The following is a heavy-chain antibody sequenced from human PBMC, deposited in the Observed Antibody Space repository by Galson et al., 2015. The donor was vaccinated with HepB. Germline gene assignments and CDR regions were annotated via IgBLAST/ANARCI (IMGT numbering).Heavy chain of an antibody. J-gene: IGHJ3*02. D-gene: IGHD3-10*01. CDR1: GIMFSNSA. Sequence: SVKVSCKASGIMFSNSAIQWVRQARGQGLEWIGWIVVRSDSTNYAQNFQERVTITRDMSTTTVYMELSSLRVDDTAVYYCAAAWASATMIRGGKDAYDMWGQGTMVTVSS. V-gene: IGHV1-58*02. CDR2: IVVRSDST. CDR3: AAAWASATMIRGGKDAYDM.